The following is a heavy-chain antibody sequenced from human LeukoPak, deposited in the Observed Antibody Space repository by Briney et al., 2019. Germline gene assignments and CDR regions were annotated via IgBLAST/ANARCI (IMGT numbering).Heavy chain of an antibody. J-gene: IGHJ6*02. CDR1: GGSVGSGSYD. D-gene: IGHD5-24*01. CDR2: IYYSGST. CDR3: ARDKMGYGMDV. V-gene: IGHV4-61*01. Sequence: SETLSLTCTLSGGSVGSGSYDWSWIRQPPGKGLEWIGYIYYSGSTNYNPSLKCRVTISVDTSKNQFSLKLSSVTAADTAVYYCARDKMGYGMDVWGQGTTVTVSS.